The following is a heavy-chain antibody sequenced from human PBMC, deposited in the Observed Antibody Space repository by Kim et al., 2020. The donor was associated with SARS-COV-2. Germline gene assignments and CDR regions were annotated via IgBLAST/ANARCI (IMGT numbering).Heavy chain of an antibody. Sequence: ADSGKGRFTISRDKAKKTLYLQMNSLRAEDTAVYYCARRTAAAGGYWYFDLWGRGTLVTVSS. CDR3: ARRTAAAGGYWYFDL. V-gene: IGHV3-74*01. J-gene: IGHJ2*01. D-gene: IGHD6-13*01.